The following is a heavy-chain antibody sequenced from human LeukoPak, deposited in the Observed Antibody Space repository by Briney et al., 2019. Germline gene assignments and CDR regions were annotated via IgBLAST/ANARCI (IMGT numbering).Heavy chain of an antibody. V-gene: IGHV1-2*02. CDR1: GYTFTGYY. J-gene: IGHJ6*03. CDR2: IYPNSGGT. D-gene: IGHD3-10*01. CDR3: AREPYGSGSFRTDYYSMDV. Sequence: ASVTVSCKASGYTFTGYYMHWVRQAPGQGLEWMGWIYPNSGGTNYAQKLQGRVTMTRDTSISTAYMELSRLTSDDTAVYYCAREPYGSGSFRTDYYSMDVWGKGTTVTISS.